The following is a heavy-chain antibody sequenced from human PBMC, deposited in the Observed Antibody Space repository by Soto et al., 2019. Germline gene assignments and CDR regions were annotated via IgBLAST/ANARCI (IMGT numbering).Heavy chain of an antibody. J-gene: IGHJ4*02. CDR2: IWYDGSNK. D-gene: IGHD3-10*01. CDR3: ARDPEVRGANYYFDY. V-gene: IGHV3-33*01. Sequence: GGSLRLFCAASGFTFSSYGMHGVRQAPGKGLEWVAVIWYDGSNKYYADSVKGRFTISRDNSKNTLYLQMNSLRAEDTAVYYCARDPEVRGANYYFDYWGQGTLVTVSS. CDR1: GFTFSSYG.